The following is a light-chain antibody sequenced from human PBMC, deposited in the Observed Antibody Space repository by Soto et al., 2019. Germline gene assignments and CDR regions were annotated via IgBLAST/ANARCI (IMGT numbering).Light chain of an antibody. CDR3: VAWDDSLNGYVV. J-gene: IGLJ2*01. CDR1: SSNIGSNT. Sequence: QSVLTQPPSASGTPGQRVTISCSGSSSNIGSNTVNWYQQLPGAAPKLVIYSNNQRPSGVPDRFSGSKSGTSASLAISGLQSEDEADYYCVAWDDSLNGYVVFGGGTMVPV. CDR2: SNN. V-gene: IGLV1-44*01.